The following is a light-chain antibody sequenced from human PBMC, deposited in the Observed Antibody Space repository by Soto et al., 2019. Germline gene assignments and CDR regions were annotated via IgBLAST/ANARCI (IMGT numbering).Light chain of an antibody. Sequence: QRTQYTYSLSASVGDRVIITCRASQTISSHSNWYQQKPGKAPNLLVYAASSLQSGVPSRFTGSGSGTDFTLTISILQPEDFAPYFCQHSYTTPITFCQGTLLEI. CDR1: QTISSH. J-gene: IGKJ5*01. CDR3: QHSYTTPIT. CDR2: AAS. V-gene: IGKV1-39*01.